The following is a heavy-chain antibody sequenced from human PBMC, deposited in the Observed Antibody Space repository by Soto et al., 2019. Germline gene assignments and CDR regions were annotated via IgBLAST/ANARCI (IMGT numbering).Heavy chain of an antibody. CDR1: GFTFSSYA. J-gene: IGHJ4*02. Sequence: QVQLVESGGGVVQPGRSLRLSCAASGFTFSSYAMHWVRQAPGKGLEWVAVISYDGSNKYYADSVKGRFAISRDNSKNTLYLQMNSLRAEDTAVYYCAREGRLYDILTGYYGEFDYWGQGTLVTVSS. V-gene: IGHV3-30*09. CDR3: AREGRLYDILTGYYGEFDY. D-gene: IGHD3-9*01. CDR2: ISYDGSNK.